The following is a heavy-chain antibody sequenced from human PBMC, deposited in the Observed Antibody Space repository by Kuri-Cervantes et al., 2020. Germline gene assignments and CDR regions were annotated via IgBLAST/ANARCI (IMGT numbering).Heavy chain of an antibody. CDR3: AREAGFLKRHGYDILTGYPHDY. V-gene: IGHV3-21*01. CDR2: ISSSSSYI. D-gene: IGHD3-9*01. J-gene: IGHJ4*02. CDR1: GFTFSSYS. Sequence: GESLKISCAASGFTFSSYSMNWVRQAPGKGLEWVSSISSSSSYIYYADSVKGRFTISRDNAKNSLYLQMNSLRAEDTAVYHCAREAGFLKRHGYDILTGYPHDYWGQATLATVSS.